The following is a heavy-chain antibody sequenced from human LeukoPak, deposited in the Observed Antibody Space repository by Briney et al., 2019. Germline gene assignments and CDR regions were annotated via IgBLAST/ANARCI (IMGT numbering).Heavy chain of an antibody. Sequence: PGGSLRLSCAASGFTFSSYSMNWVRQAPGKGLEWVSYISSSSTTIYYADSVKGRFTISRDNSKNTLYLQMNSLRAEDTAVYYCAKDPHDSVLLWFGELVAPSWFDPWGQGTLVTVSS. V-gene: IGHV3-48*01. CDR1: GFTFSSYS. D-gene: IGHD3-10*01. CDR2: ISSSSTTI. J-gene: IGHJ5*02. CDR3: AKDPHDSVLLWFGELVAPSWFDP.